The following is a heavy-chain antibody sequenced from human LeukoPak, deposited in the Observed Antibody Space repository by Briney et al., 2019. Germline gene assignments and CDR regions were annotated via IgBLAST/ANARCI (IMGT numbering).Heavy chain of an antibody. D-gene: IGHD2-2*01. J-gene: IGHJ1*01. V-gene: IGHV3-66*01. CDR1: GFDVSSNF. CDR2: IYSGGST. Sequence: GGSLRLSCAASGFDVSSNFMSWVRQAPGKGLEWVSVIYSGGSTYYADSVKGRFTISRDNSKNTLYLQMNSLRVEDTAVYYCARDITSSTSWPEYFQDWGQGALVTVSS. CDR3: ARDITSSTSWPEYFQD.